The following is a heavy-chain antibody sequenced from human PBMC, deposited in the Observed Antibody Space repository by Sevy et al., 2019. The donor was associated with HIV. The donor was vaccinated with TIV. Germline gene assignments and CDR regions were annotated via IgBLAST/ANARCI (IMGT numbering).Heavy chain of an antibody. CDR1: GFSISGDG. Sequence: GGSLRLSCAASGFSISGDGMHWVRLAPGKGLEWVAVIWYDGTNREYADSVKGRFTISRDNAKNTLYLQMNSLRVEDTAVYYCAREDIRVAGIGYYFHSWGQGTLVTVSS. J-gene: IGHJ4*02. D-gene: IGHD6-19*01. CDR3: AREDIRVAGIGYYFHS. V-gene: IGHV3-33*01. CDR2: IWYDGTNR.